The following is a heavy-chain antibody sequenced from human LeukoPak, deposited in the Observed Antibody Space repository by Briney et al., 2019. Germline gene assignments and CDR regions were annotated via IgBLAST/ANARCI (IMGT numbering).Heavy chain of an antibody. D-gene: IGHD3-10*01. V-gene: IGHV4-30-4*01. J-gene: IGHJ6*04. CDR1: GGSISSGDYY. CDR3: ARDWVVLLWFGELSHGMDV. CDR2: IYYSGST. Sequence: PSETLSLTCTVSGGSISSGDYYWSVIRQPPAKGLEWIGYIYYSGSTYYNPSLKSRVTISVDTSKNQFSLKLSSVTAADTAVYYCARDWVVLLWFGELSHGMDVWGKGTTVTVSS.